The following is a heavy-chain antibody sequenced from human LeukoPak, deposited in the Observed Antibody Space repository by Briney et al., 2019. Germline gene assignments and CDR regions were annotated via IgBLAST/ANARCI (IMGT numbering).Heavy chain of an antibody. J-gene: IGHJ6*02. V-gene: IGHV3-48*04. CDR1: GFSFSRYS. Sequence: GGSLRLSCAASGFSFSRYSMNWVRQAPGKGLEWVSYIGSITDGITHYAESVKGRFTISRDNAKNSLYLQMNSLRAEDTAVYYCAIPPLTGTGSSRPLAGVDAWGQGTMVTVSS. CDR3: AIPPLTGTGSSRPLAGVDA. D-gene: IGHD3-10*01. CDR2: IGSITDGIT.